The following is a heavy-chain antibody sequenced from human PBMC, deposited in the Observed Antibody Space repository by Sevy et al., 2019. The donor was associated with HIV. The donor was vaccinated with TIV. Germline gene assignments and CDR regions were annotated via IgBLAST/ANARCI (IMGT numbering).Heavy chain of an antibody. D-gene: IGHD2-8*01. V-gene: IGHV3-74*01. CDR1: GFTFNRYW. Sequence: GGSLRLSCAASGFTFNRYWMHWVRQVPGKGLGGVSRINSDGSSTSYADSVKGRFTVSRDNAKNTLYLQMNSLRADDTAVYYCARDNNGDLFHYWGQGTLVTVSS. J-gene: IGHJ4*02. CDR3: ARDNNGDLFHY. CDR2: INSDGSST.